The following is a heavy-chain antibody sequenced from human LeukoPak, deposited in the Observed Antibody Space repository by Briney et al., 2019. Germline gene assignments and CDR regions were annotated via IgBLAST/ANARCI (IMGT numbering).Heavy chain of an antibody. J-gene: IGHJ6*03. D-gene: IGHD1-1*01. CDR2: INTNSGGT. Sequence: ASVKVSCKASGYTFTGYYMHWVRQAPGQGLEWMGWINTNSGGTKYAQKFQGRVTMTRDTSISTVYMELSRLRSDDTAVYYCARDKQLDWAHYHYCYMDVWGKGTTVTVSS. CDR3: ARDKQLDWAHYHYCYMDV. V-gene: IGHV1-2*02. CDR1: GYTFTGYY.